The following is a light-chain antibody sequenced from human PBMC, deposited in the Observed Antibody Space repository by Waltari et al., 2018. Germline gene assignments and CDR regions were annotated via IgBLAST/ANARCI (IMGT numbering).Light chain of an antibody. J-gene: IGLJ3*02. CDR1: SSYVGHYTY. CDR3: SSYTNNNTRNWV. V-gene: IGLV2-14*03. Sequence: QSALTQPASVSGSPGQSISISCTVTSSYVGHYTYVSWYQQHPGKAPKLMIYDVSNRPSGISNRFSGSKSGNTASLTISGLQAEDEADYYCSSYTNNNTRNWVFGGGTKVTVL. CDR2: DVS.